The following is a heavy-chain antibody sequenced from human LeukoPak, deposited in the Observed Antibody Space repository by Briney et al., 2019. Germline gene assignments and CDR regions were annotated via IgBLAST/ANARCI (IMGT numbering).Heavy chain of an antibody. V-gene: IGHV3-23*01. Sequence: GGPLRLLCAASGFPFHRIAMIWVRQATGRGREWVSTLRSNGGNTFNAEPVKGRFTIPRDNSKNTVYLELNSLRIDDTATYYWAKGQGLDDGVFVAWGQGTLVTVSS. CDR3: AKGQGLDDGVFVA. J-gene: IGHJ4*02. CDR1: GFPFHRIA. D-gene: IGHD1-1*01. CDR2: LRSNGGNT.